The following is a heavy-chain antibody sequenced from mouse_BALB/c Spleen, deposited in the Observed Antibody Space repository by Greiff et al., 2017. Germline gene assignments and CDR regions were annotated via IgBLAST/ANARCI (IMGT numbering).Heavy chain of an antibody. V-gene: IGHV14-3*02. D-gene: IGHD2-14*01. J-gene: IGHJ3*01. CDR1: GFNIKDTY. CDR3: ASWYDSAWFAY. CDR2: IDPANGNT. Sequence: EVQLQQSGAELVKPGASVKLSCTASGFNIKDTYMHWVKQRPEQGLEWIGRIDPANGNTKYDPKFQGKATITADTSSNTAYLQLSSLTSEDTAVYYCASWYDSAWFAYWGQGTLVTVSA.